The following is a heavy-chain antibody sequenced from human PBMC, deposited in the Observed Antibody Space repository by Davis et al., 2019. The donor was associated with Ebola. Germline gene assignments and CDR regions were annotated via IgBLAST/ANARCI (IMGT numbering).Heavy chain of an antibody. CDR2: IYHSGST. J-gene: IGHJ4*02. Sequence: PSETLSLTCTVSGYSISSGYYWGWIRQPPGKGLEWIGSIYHSGSTYYNPSLKSRVTISVDTSKNQFSLKLSSVTAADTAVYYCARGVVGIRAFDYWGQGTLVTVSS. CDR1: GYSISSGYY. D-gene: IGHD1-14*01. V-gene: IGHV4-38-2*02. CDR3: ARGVVGIRAFDY.